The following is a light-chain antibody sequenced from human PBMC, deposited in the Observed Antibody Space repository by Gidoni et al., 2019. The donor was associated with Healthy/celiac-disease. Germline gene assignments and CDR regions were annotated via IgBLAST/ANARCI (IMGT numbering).Light chain of an antibody. Sequence: DIQMTQSPSTLSASGGDRVTITCRASQSISSWLAWYQQKPGKAPKLLIYDASSLESGVPSRFSGSGSGTEFTLTISSLQPDDFATYYCQQYNSPWTFGQGTKVEIK. CDR1: QSISSW. J-gene: IGKJ1*01. CDR2: DAS. V-gene: IGKV1-5*01. CDR3: QQYNSPWT.